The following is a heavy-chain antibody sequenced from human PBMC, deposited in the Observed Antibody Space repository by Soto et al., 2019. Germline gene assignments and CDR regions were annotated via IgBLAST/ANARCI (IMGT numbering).Heavy chain of an antibody. V-gene: IGHV3-15*02. D-gene: IGHD2-2*01. CDR1: GFTFNSAW. J-gene: IGHJ4*02. CDR3: TTCRCEKSCTSVSCYGDGAY. Sequence: EVPLVESGGALVKPGGSLTLSCAASGFTFNSAWMTWVRQAPGKGLEWVGRIKSWTDGGSVDTAAPVKGRFTISRDDSKNTFYQQMNSLQSDDTAVYYCTTCRCEKSCTSVSCYGDGAYWGQGTLVTVSS. CDR2: IKSWTDGGSV.